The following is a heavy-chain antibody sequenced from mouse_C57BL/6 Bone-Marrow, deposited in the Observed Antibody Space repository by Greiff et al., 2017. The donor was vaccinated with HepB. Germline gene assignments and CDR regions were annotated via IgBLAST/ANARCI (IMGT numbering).Heavy chain of an antibody. D-gene: IGHD1-1*02. J-gene: IGHJ2*01. CDR3: ERTAVVAGY. V-gene: IGHV1-72*01. Sequence: VQLQQPGAELVKPGASVKLSCKASGYTFTSYWMHWVRQRPGRGLERSGRIDPNSGGTKYNEKFKSKATLTVDKPSSTDHMQLSSLTAEDSTVYYCERTAVVAGYWGSGNTVTASS. CDR1: GYTFTSYW. CDR2: IDPNSGGT.